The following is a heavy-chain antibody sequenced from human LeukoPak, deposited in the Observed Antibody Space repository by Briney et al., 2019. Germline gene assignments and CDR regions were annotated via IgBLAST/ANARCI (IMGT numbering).Heavy chain of an antibody. Sequence: GGSLRLSCAASGFTVSSNYMSWVRQAPGMGLEWVSAISGSGGSTYYADSVKGRFTISRDNSKNTLYLQMNSLRAEDTGVYYCATGSQWYSGSHGWGQGTLVTVSS. V-gene: IGHV3-23*01. CDR3: ATGSQWYSGSHG. J-gene: IGHJ4*02. D-gene: IGHD1-26*01. CDR1: GFTVSSNY. CDR2: ISGSGGST.